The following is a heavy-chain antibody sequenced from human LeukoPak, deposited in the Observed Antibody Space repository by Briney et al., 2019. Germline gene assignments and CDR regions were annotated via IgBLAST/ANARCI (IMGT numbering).Heavy chain of an antibody. CDR2: IWSDGNNK. J-gene: IGHJ3*02. CDR3: VKERGPFDAFDI. CDR1: RFTFSTYG. Sequence: PGGSLRLSCAATRFTFSTYGMHWVRQAPGKGLEWVAVIWSDGNNKFYADSVKGRFTFSRDNSRNTLSLQMNSLRAEDTAVYYWVKERGPFDAFDIWGQGTMVTVSS. V-gene: IGHV3-33*06.